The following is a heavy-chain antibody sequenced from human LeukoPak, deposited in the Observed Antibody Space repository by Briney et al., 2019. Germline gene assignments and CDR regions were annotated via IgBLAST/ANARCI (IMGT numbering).Heavy chain of an antibody. J-gene: IGHJ3*02. D-gene: IGHD2-2*01. CDR1: GFTFDSYW. V-gene: IGHV3-7*01. CDR3: ARDYCTSTSCHDVFDI. Sequence: GGSLRLSCAASGFTFDSYWMSWVRQTPGKGLEWVANIKQDGSDKYYEDSVKGRFTISRDNAKNSLYLQMNSLRAEDTAVYYCARDYCTSTSCHDVFDIWGQGTMVTVFS. CDR2: IKQDGSDK.